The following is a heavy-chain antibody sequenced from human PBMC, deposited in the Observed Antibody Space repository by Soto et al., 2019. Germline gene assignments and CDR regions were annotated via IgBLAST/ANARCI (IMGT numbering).Heavy chain of an antibody. Sequence: LSLTCIVSGESISSSSYYWGWIRQPPGKGLEWIGSIYYSGRTYYNPSFKSRVTISIDTSKNQFSLKLSSVTATDTAVYYCARQRTTVVTQAYFDHWGQGALVTAPQ. CDR3: ARQRTTVVTQAYFDH. CDR2: IYYSGRT. CDR1: GESISSSSYY. J-gene: IGHJ4*02. V-gene: IGHV4-39*01. D-gene: IGHD2-21*02.